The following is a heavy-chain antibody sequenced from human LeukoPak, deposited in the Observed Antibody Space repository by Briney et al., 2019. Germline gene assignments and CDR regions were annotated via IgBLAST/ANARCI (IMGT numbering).Heavy chain of an antibody. CDR3: ARGATPIVLGIAVAGTDDAFDI. CDR1: GFTFTNYA. D-gene: IGHD6-19*01. V-gene: IGHV3-23*01. J-gene: IGHJ3*02. Sequence: GGSLRLSCAASGFTFTNYAMTWVGQAPGKGLEWVSAIGLRSGSTNYADSVKGRFTISRDNSKNTVYLQMNSLRADDTAVYYCARGATPIVLGIAVAGTDDAFDIWGQGTMVTVSS. CDR2: IGLRSGST.